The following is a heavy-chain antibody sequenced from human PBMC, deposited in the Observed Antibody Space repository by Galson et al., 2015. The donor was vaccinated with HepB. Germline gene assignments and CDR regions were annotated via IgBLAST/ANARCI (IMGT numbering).Heavy chain of an antibody. Sequence: SLRLSCAASGFTFSSYDMHWVRQATGKGLEWVSAIGTAGDTYYPGSVKGRFTISRENAKNSLYLQMNSLRAGDTAVYYCARGWGYSSSWYGAFDIWGQGTMVTVSS. CDR2: IGTAGDT. J-gene: IGHJ3*02. V-gene: IGHV3-13*01. D-gene: IGHD6-13*01. CDR3: ARGWGYSSSWYGAFDI. CDR1: GFTFSSYD.